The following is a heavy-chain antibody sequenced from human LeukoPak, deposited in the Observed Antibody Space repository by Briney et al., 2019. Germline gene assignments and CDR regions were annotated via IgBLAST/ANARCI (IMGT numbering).Heavy chain of an antibody. J-gene: IGHJ4*02. CDR1: GFTFSSYA. V-gene: IGHV3-30-3*01. CDR3: ARVAYSSSWSPLDY. Sequence: GGSLRLSCAASGFTFSSYAMHWVRQAPGKGLEWVAVISYDGSNKYYADSVKGRFTISRDNSKNTLYLQMNSLRAEDTAVYYCARVAYSSSWSPLDYWGQGTLVTVSS. D-gene: IGHD6-13*01. CDR2: ISYDGSNK.